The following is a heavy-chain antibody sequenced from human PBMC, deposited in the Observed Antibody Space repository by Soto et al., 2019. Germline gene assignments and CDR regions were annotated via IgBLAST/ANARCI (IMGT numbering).Heavy chain of an antibody. CDR2: IYDSGNT. J-gene: IGHJ5*02. V-gene: IGHV4-34*09. CDR1: GGSFSGYY. Sequence: SETLSLTCAVYGGSFSGYYWCWIRQPPGKGLEWIGYIYDSGNTNYNPSLKSRVTISVDTSKNQFSLKLSSVTAADTAVYYCAREEGGGYDHRWFDPWGQGTLVTVSS. CDR3: AREEGGGYDHRWFDP. D-gene: IGHD5-12*01.